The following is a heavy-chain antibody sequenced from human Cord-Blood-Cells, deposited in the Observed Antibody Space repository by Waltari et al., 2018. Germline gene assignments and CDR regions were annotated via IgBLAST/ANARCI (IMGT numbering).Heavy chain of an antibody. CDR1: GYSFTSYW. CDR2: IDPGDSDT. CDR3: ALGFWSGHYYYYGMDV. V-gene: IGHV5-51*01. J-gene: IGHJ6*02. Sequence: EVQLVQSGAEVKKPGESLKISCKGYGYSFTSYWIGGVRPMPGKGLEWMGIIDPGDSDTRYSPSFQGQVTISADKSISTAYLQWSSLKASDTAMYYCALGFWSGHYYYYGMDVWGQGTTVTVSS. D-gene: IGHD3-3*01.